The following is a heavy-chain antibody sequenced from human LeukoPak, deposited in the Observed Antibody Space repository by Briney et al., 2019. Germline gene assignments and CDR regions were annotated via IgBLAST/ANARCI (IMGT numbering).Heavy chain of an antibody. CDR2: IYYIGTT. V-gene: IGHV4-59*01. Sequence: KTSETLSLTCTVSRGSISPSYWSWIRQSPGKGLEWIGYIYYIGTTNYNPSLQSRVTMSVDTSTNQFTLNLASVTAADPAVYYCATGGLEASSAGSCLLGNFWGQGILVAVSS. CDR1: RGSISPSY. J-gene: IGHJ4*02. D-gene: IGHD2-15*01. CDR3: ATGGLEASSAGSCLLGNF.